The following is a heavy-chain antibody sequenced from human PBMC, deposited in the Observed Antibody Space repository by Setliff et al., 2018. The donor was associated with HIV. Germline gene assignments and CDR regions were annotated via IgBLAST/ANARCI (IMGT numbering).Heavy chain of an antibody. CDR3: ASSNVVVVTASVSDAFDI. Sequence: PGESLKISCKGSGYSFTSYWIAWVRQTPGKGLEWMGIIYPGDADTRYSPSFQGQVTISADKSISTAYLQWSSLKASDTAMYYCASSNVVVVTASVSDAFDIWGQGTMVTVSS. J-gene: IGHJ3*02. V-gene: IGHV5-51*01. D-gene: IGHD2-21*02. CDR2: IYPGDADT. CDR1: GYSFTSYW.